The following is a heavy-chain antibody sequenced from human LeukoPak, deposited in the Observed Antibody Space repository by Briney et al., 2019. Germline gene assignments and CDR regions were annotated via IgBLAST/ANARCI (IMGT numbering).Heavy chain of an antibody. CDR1: GFTFSSYS. D-gene: IGHD3/OR15-3a*01. V-gene: IGHV3-48*01. J-gene: IGHJ4*02. CDR2: ISSSSSTI. Sequence: PGGSLRLSCAASGFTFSSYSMNWVRQAPGKGLEWVSYISSSSSTIYYADSVKGRFTISRDNAKNSLYLQMNSLRAEDTAVYYCAKDRVGFLGLFDYWGQGTLVTVSS. CDR3: AKDRVGFLGLFDY.